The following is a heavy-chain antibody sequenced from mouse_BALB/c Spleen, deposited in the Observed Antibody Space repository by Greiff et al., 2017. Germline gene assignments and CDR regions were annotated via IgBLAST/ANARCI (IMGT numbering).Heavy chain of an antibody. D-gene: IGHD2-14*01. Sequence: VQLQQSGAELVKPGASVKLSCTTSGYTFTSYWIQWVKQRPGQGLGWIGEIFTGTGTTYYNEKFKGQATLTIDTSSSTAYMQLSSLTSEDSAVYFCARNYRYERAMDYWGQGTSVTVSA. J-gene: IGHJ4*01. CDR1: GYTFTSYW. V-gene: IGHV1S132*01. CDR3: ARNYRYERAMDY. CDR2: IFTGTGTT.